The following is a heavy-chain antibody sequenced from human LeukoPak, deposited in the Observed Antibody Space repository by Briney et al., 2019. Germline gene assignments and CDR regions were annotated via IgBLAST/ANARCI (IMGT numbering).Heavy chain of an antibody. CDR1: GFTFRSHA. V-gene: IGHV3-23*01. Sequence: PGGSLRLSCVGSGFTFRSHAMSWVRQAPEKGLEFVSGIYENGGTTYYADSVKGRFSISRDNSKNTLYLQMDSLRGEDTAVYYCAKDFGSSSWFAPRFDPWGQGTLVTVSS. D-gene: IGHD6-13*01. CDR3: AKDFGSSSWFAPRFDP. CDR2: IYENGGTT. J-gene: IGHJ5*02.